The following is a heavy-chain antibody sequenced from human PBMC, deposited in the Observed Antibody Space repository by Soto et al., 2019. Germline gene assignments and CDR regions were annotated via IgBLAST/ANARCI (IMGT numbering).Heavy chain of an antibody. D-gene: IGHD2-15*01. V-gene: IGHV4-34*01. Sequence: QVQLQQWGAGLLKPSETLSLTCAVYGGSFSGYYWSWIRQPPGKGLEWIGEINHSGNTNYNPSLNSRAPISVATSKDQFPLKPSSVPAADTAVYYWARGRIVGGSCCDYWGQGTLVTVSS. CDR3: ARGRIVGGSCCDY. J-gene: IGHJ4*02. CDR1: GGSFSGYY. CDR2: INHSGNT.